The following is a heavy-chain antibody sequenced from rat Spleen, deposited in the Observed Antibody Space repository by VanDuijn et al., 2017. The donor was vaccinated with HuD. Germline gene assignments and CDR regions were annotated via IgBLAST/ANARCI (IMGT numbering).Heavy chain of an antibody. D-gene: IGHD4-3*01. CDR2: ISTGGGNT. J-gene: IGHJ3*01. V-gene: IGHV5S23*01. CDR3: ARQDTSGYSNWFAY. CDR1: GFTFSNYY. Sequence: EVQLVESGGGLLQPGRSLQLSCAASGFTFSNYYMAWVRQAPTKGLEWVASISTGGGNTYYRDSVKGRFTVSRDNSKSTLYLQVDSLRSEDTATYYCARQDTSGYSNWFAYWGQGTLVTVSS.